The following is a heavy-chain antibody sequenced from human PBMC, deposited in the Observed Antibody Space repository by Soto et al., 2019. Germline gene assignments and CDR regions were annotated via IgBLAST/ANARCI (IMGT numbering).Heavy chain of an antibody. D-gene: IGHD2-21*02. CDR1: GYTFTRYG. CDR2: INAGNGNT. Sequence: ASVKVSCKASGYTFTRYGMHWVRQAPGQRLEWMGWINAGNGNTKYSQKFQGRVTITRDTSASTAYMELSSLRSEDTAVYYCASKVTHAAIDIWGQGTMVXVPS. V-gene: IGHV1-3*01. J-gene: IGHJ3*02. CDR3: ASKVTHAAIDI.